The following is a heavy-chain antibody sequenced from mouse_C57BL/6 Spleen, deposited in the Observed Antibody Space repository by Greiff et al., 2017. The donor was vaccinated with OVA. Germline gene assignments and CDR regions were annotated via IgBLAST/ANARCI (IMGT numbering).Heavy chain of an antibody. V-gene: IGHV1-9*01. CDR1: GYTFTGYW. D-gene: IGHD1-1*01. CDR2: ILPGSGST. Sequence: QVQLQQSGAELMKPGASVKLSCKATGYTFTGYWIEWVKQRPGHGLEWIGEILPGSGSTNYNEKFKGKATFTADTSSNTADMQLSSLTTEDSAIDYYARNYYGSSYYAMDYWGQGTSVTVSS. CDR3: ARNYYGSSYYAMDY. J-gene: IGHJ4*01.